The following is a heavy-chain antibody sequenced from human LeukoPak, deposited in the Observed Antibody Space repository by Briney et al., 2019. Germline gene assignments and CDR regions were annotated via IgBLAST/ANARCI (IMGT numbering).Heavy chain of an antibody. CDR2: ISSSGNYI. CDR1: GFTFSDHF. D-gene: IGHD3-10*01. Sequence: GGSLRLSCATSGFTFSDHFMSWIRQAPGKGLEWVSYISSSGNYIFYADSVKGRFTISRDNADNSLHLQMNSLRDDDTAGYCCAKGSGTYRFDPWGQGTLVTVSS. CDR3: AKGSGTYRFDP. V-gene: IGHV3-11*01. J-gene: IGHJ5*02.